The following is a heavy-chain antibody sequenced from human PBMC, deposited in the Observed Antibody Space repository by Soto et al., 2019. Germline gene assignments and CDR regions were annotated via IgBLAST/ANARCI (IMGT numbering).Heavy chain of an antibody. CDR3: ARDTGGSYDF. CDR1: GFTCGDYY. Sequence: WGFLRLSCAASGFTCGDYYMDWVRQLPGKGLEWVGRTRDKANNYASEYAPSLKGRFTISRHDSEDSMFLQLNSLKTEDTAVYYCARDTGGSYDFWGQGALVTVSS. CDR2: TRDKANNYAS. D-gene: IGHD1-26*01. J-gene: IGHJ4*02. V-gene: IGHV3-72*01.